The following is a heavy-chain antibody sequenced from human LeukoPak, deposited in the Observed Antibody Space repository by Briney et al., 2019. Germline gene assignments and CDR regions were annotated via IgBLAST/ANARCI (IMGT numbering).Heavy chain of an antibody. CDR2: ISYDGSQK. CDR3: ATEQWLDGNVFDI. D-gene: IGHD6-19*01. V-gene: IGHV3-30*04. J-gene: IGHJ3*02. CDR1: GFTFSNYA. Sequence: TGGSLRLSCAASGFTFSNYAMHWVRQAPGKGLEWVAVISYDGSQKYHADSVKGRFTISRDNSKNTLFLQMNSLRPEDTAVYYCATEQWLDGNVFDIWGQGTMVTVSS.